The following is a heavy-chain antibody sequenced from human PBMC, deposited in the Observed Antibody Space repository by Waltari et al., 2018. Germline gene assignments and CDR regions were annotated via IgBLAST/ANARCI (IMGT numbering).Heavy chain of an antibody. CDR1: GGTFANYA. Sequence: QVQLVQSGAEAKKPGSSVKVSCKSSGGTFANYAISWVRQAPGQGVEWMVGIIPMFNTSNYAQKGNDGCTITKDETTTTAVMELSGLIFDDTAIYYCARTLPPDNKSWHYYFGMDVWGQGTTVTVSS. D-gene: IGHD1-1*01. CDR3: ARTLPPDNKSWHYYFGMDV. J-gene: IGHJ6*02. CDR2: IIPMFNTS. V-gene: IGHV1-69*05.